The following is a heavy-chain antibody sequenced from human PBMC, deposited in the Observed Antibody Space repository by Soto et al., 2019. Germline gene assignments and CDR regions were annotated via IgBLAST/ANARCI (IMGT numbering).Heavy chain of an antibody. CDR1: GFAFSSHP. J-gene: IGHJ3*02. Sequence: GGSLRLSCAASGFAFSSHPMSWVRQAPERGLEWVSGISDSGGLTYNADSVKGRFTISRDNSKNTLYLQMNSLRAEDTALYYCARRAFGSSRSFDIWGQGTMVTVS. D-gene: IGHD6-6*01. CDR2: ISDSGGLT. V-gene: IGHV3-23*01. CDR3: ARRAFGSSRSFDI.